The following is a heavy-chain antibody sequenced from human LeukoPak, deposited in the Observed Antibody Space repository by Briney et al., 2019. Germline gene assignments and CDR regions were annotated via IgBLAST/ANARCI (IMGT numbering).Heavy chain of an antibody. D-gene: IGHD4-23*01. V-gene: IGHV4-59*01. CDR3: ARSTTVASGLWFDP. Sequence: SETLSLTCTVSGGPISSYQWSWIRQPPGKGLEWIGNIYYSGSTNYNPSLKSRVTISVDTSKNQFSLKLSSVTAADTAVYYCARSTTVASGLWFDPWGQGTLVTVSS. CDR1: GGPISSYQ. CDR2: IYYSGST. J-gene: IGHJ5*02.